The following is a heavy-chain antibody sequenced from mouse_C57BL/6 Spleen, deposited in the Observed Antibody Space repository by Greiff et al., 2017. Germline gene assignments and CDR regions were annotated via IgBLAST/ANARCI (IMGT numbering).Heavy chain of an antibody. Sequence: EVKLMESGGGLVKPGGSLKLSCAASGFTFSDYGMHWVRQAPEKGLEWVAYISSGSSTIYYADTVKGRFTISRDNAKNTLFLQMTSLRSEDTAMYYCAGGLLGYFDYWGQGTTLTVSS. J-gene: IGHJ2*01. CDR1: GFTFSDYG. CDR3: AGGLLGYFDY. CDR2: ISSGSSTI. D-gene: IGHD2-3*01. V-gene: IGHV5-17*01.